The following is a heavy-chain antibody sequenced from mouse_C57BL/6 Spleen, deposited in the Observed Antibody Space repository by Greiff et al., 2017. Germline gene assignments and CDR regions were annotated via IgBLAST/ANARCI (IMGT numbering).Heavy chain of an antibody. V-gene: IGHV1-64*01. D-gene: IGHD2-4*01. CDR3: AREDDYSYAMDY. Sequence: VQLQQPGAELVKPGASVKLSCKASGYTFTSYWMHWVKQRPGPGLEWIGMIHPNSGSTNYNEKFKSKATLTVDKSSSTAYMQLSSLTSEDSAVYYCAREDDYSYAMDYWGQGTSVTVSS. CDR2: IHPNSGST. J-gene: IGHJ4*01. CDR1: GYTFTSYW.